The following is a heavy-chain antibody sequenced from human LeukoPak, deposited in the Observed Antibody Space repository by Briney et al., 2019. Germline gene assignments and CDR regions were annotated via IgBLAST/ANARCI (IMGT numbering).Heavy chain of an antibody. CDR2: IYYSGST. D-gene: IGHD3-22*01. Sequence: PSEALSLTCTVSGGSISSYYWSWIRQPPGKGLEWIGYIYYSGSTNYNPSLKSRVTISVDTSKNQFSLKLSSVTAADTAVYYCARDLSYDSSGYYYVYHAFDIWGQGTMVTVSS. CDR3: ARDLSYDSSGYYYVYHAFDI. V-gene: IGHV4-59*12. CDR1: GGSISSYY. J-gene: IGHJ3*02.